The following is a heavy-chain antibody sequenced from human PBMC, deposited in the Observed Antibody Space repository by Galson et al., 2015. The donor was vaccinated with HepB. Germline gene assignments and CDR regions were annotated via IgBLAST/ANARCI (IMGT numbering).Heavy chain of an antibody. Sequence: SLRLSCAASGFSISSYWMHWVRQAPGKGLVWVSRINSDGSITNYADSVKGRFTISRDNAKNTLLLQMNSLRAEDTAVYYCQVVTLSWGQGTLVTISS. CDR1: GFSISSYW. CDR2: INSDGSIT. CDR3: QVVTLS. D-gene: IGHD3-22*01. V-gene: IGHV3-74*01. J-gene: IGHJ5*02.